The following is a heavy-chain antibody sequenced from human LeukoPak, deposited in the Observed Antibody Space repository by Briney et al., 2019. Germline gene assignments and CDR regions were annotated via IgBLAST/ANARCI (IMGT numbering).Heavy chain of an antibody. CDR1: GGSISSYY. D-gene: IGHD3-10*01. J-gene: IGHJ4*02. Sequence: SETLSLTCTVSGGSISSYYRSWIRQPPGKGLEWIGYIYYSGSTNYNPSLKSRVTISVDTSKNQFSLKLSSVTAADTAVYYCARGYGSGNDFDYWGQGTLVTVSS. CDR2: IYYSGST. CDR3: ARGYGSGNDFDY. V-gene: IGHV4-59*01.